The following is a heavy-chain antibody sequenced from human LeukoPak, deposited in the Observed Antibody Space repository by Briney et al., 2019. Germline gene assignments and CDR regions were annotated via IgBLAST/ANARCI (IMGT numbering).Heavy chain of an antibody. CDR3: ARGGESYYGSGSHDY. V-gene: IGHV3-48*03. Sequence: PGGSLRLSCAASGFTFSSYELNWVRQAPGKGLEWVSYISDTGSTIYYADSVEGRFTISRDNAKNSLYLQMNSLRAEDTAVYYCARGGESYYGSGSHDYWGQGTLITVSS. J-gene: IGHJ4*02. D-gene: IGHD3-10*01. CDR1: GFTFSSYE. CDR2: ISDTGSTI.